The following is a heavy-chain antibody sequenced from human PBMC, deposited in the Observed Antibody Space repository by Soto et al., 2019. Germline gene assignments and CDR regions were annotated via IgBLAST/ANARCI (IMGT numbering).Heavy chain of an antibody. D-gene: IGHD3-10*01. CDR3: ARLGITMVRGVHGGRSLCWDP. V-gene: IGHV4-39*01. CDR2: IYYSGST. J-gene: IGHJ5*02. Sequence: QLQLQESGPGLVKPSETLSLTCTVSGGSISSSSYYWGWIRQPPGKGLEWIGSIYYSGSTYYNPSLKSRVTISVDTSKNQFSLKLSSVTAADTAVYYCARLGITMVRGVHGGRSLCWDPWGQGTLVTVSS. CDR1: GGSISSSSYY.